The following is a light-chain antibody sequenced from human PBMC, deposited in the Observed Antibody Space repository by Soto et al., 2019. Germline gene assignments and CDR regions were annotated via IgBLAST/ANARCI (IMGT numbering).Light chain of an antibody. CDR1: QSLSSSS. CDR3: QQYDSSPRT. J-gene: IGKJ1*01. V-gene: IGKV3-20*01. CDR2: GAS. Sequence: EIVLTQSPVTLSIAPCEIATLSCSSSQSLSSSSLAWYQQKPCQAPRLLISGASSRAADIPDRFSGSGSGTDFTLTISRLEPEDFAVYYCQQYDSSPRTFGQGTKVDTK.